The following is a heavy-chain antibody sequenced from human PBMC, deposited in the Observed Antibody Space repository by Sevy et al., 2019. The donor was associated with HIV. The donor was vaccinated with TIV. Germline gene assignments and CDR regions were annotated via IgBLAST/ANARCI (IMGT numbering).Heavy chain of an antibody. CDR3: VKDLGGIETLDYYSYYGMDV. V-gene: IGHV3-9*01. D-gene: IGHD3-16*01. CDR2: ISRNSNKI. J-gene: IGHJ6*02. CDR1: GFRLDDYD. Sequence: GGSLRLSCVASGFRLDDYDMHWVRQVPGKSPEWVSGISRNSNKIGYADPVKGRFTISRDSARNSVYLQMSSLRPEDTALYYCVKDLGGIETLDYYSYYGMDVWGQGSTVTVSS.